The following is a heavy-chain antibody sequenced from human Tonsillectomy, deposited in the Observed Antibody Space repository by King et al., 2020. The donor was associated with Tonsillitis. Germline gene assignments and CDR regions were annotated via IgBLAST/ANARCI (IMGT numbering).Heavy chain of an antibody. J-gene: IGHJ4*02. Sequence: VQLQQWGAGLLKPSETLSLTCAVYGGSFSGYYWSWIRQPPGKGLEWIGEINHTGSTNYNPSLKSRVTMSVDTSTNQFSLNLSSVTAADTAVYYCARGVSGWAKDFWGQGTLVTVSS. D-gene: IGHD6-19*01. CDR3: ARGVSGWAKDF. V-gene: IGHV4-34*01. CDR2: INHTGST. CDR1: GGSFSGYY.